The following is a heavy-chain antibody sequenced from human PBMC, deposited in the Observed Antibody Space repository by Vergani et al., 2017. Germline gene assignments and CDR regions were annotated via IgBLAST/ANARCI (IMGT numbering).Heavy chain of an antibody. V-gene: IGHV4-34*01. CDR3: ARRSGPAKGARPRGGYYYYYMDV. CDR2: INHSGST. J-gene: IGHJ6*03. CDR1: GGSFSGYY. D-gene: IGHD3-10*01. Sequence: QVQLQQWGAGLLKPSETLSLTCAVYGGSFSGYYWSWIRQPPGKGLEWIGEINHSGSTNYNPSLKSRVTISVDTSKNQFSLKLGSVTAADTAVYYCARRSGPAKGARPRGGYYYYYMDVWGKGTTVTVSS.